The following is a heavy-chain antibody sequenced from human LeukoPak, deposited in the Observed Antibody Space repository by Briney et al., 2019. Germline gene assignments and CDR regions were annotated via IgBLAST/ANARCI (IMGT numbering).Heavy chain of an antibody. D-gene: IGHD3-22*01. J-gene: IGHJ4*02. CDR2: TSSSGETT. CDR1: GFTFSSYA. V-gene: IGHV3-23*01. CDR3: AKDRPNYYGTNGHYYRRDGDC. Sequence: GGSLRLSCVASGFTFSSYAMSWVRQAAGKGLEWVSSTSSSGETTYYADSVKGRLTISRDNSRNTLYLQMNSLRAEDTAVYYCAKDRPNYYGTNGHYYRRDGDCWGQGTLVTVSS.